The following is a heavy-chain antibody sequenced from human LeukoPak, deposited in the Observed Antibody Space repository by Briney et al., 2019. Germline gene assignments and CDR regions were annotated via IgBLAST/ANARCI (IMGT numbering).Heavy chain of an antibody. CDR2: ISSSSSYI. CDR1: GFTFSSYS. J-gene: IGHJ4*02. Sequence: GGSLRLSCAASGFTFSSYSMNWVRQAPGKRLEWVSSISSSSSYIYYADSVKGQFTISRDNAKDSLYLQMNSLRAEDTAVYYCAREGGYSYGSQTIDYWGQGTLVTVSS. V-gene: IGHV3-21*01. D-gene: IGHD5-18*01. CDR3: AREGGYSYGSQTIDY.